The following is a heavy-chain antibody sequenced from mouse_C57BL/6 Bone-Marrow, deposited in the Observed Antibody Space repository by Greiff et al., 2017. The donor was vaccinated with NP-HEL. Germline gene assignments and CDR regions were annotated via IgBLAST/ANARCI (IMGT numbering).Heavy chain of an antibody. CDR2: IDPENGDT. D-gene: IGHD2-2*01. CDR1: GFNIKDDY. V-gene: IGHV14-4*01. Sequence: EVHLVESGAELVRPGASVKLSCTASGFNIKDDYMHWVKQRPEQGLEWIGWIDPENGDTEYASKFQGKATITADTSSNTAYLQLSSLTSEDTAVYYCTTEGLRRAWFAYWGQGTLVTVSA. CDR3: TTEGLRRAWFAY. J-gene: IGHJ3*01.